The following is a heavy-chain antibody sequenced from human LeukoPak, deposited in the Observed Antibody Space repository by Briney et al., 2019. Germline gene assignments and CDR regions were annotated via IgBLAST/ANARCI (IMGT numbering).Heavy chain of an antibody. CDR3: ARGEDGYNFVDY. CDR1: GDSVSSNSAS. V-gene: IGHV6-1*01. Sequence: SQTLSLTCAISGDSVSSNSASWNWIRQSPSRVLEWLGRTYYRSKFYSDYDDSVKSRITINPDTSKHQFSLQLNSVTPEDTAVYYCARGEDGYNFVDYWGQGTLVTVSS. CDR2: TYYRSKFYS. D-gene: IGHD5-24*01. J-gene: IGHJ4*02.